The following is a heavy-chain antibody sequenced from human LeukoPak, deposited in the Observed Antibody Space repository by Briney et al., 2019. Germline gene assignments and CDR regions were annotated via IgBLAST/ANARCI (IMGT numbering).Heavy chain of an antibody. V-gene: IGHV3-23*01. J-gene: IGHJ4*02. D-gene: IGHD2-15*01. CDR2: ICSNDNNT. CDR3: AKGTSSSCYSAPNY. CDR1: GFTFSSYA. Sequence: GGSLRLSCAASGFTFSSYAMNWVRQAPGKGLEWVSAICSNDNNTYYANSVKGRFTISRENSKNTLSLQLNSLRAEDTAVYYCAKGTSSSCYSAPNYWGQGTLVTVSS.